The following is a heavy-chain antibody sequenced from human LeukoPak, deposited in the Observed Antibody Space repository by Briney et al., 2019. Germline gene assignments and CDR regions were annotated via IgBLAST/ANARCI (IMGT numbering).Heavy chain of an antibody. CDR3: ARGAAEPLFDY. V-gene: IGHV3-33*01. D-gene: IGHD6-13*01. J-gene: IGHJ4*02. Sequence: GGSLRLSCAASGFTFSSYGMHWVRQAPGKGLEWVAVIRYDGSNKYYADSVKGRFTISRDNSKNTLYLQMNSLRAEDTAVYYCARGAAEPLFDYWGQGTLVTVSS. CDR2: IRYDGSNK. CDR1: GFTFSSYG.